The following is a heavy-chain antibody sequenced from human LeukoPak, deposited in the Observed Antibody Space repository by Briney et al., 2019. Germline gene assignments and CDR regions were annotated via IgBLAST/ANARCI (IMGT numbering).Heavy chain of an antibody. Sequence: AGGSLRLSCVVSGFTFRSYAMSWVRQAPGKGLEWVSVISGSGGSTYYADSVKGRFTISRDNSKNTVYLQMNSLRAEDTAVYYCAKDPSGSGSDYWGQGTLITVSS. CDR3: AKDPSGSGSDY. D-gene: IGHD3-10*01. V-gene: IGHV3-23*01. CDR1: GFTFRSYA. J-gene: IGHJ4*02. CDR2: ISGSGGST.